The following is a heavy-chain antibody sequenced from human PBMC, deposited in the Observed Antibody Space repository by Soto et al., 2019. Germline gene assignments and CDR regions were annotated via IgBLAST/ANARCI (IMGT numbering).Heavy chain of an antibody. V-gene: IGHV1-3*01. CDR1: GYTFTSYA. D-gene: IGHD3-22*01. Sequence: ASVKVSCKASGYTFTSYAMHWVRQAPGQRLEWMGWINAGNGNTKYSQKFQGRVTITRDTSASTAYMELSSLRSEDTAVYYCARGQYYYDSSGSHDYWGQGTLVTVSS. CDR2: INAGNGNT. CDR3: ARGQYYYDSSGSHDY. J-gene: IGHJ4*02.